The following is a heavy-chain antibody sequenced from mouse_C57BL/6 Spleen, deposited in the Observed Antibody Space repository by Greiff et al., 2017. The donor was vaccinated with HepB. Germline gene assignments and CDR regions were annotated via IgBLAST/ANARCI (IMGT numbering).Heavy chain of an antibody. CDR3: ARQRDYGSTYFDY. Sequence: EVHLVESGGDLVKPGGSLKLSCAASGFTFSSYGMSWVRQTPDKRLEWVATISSGGSYTYYPDSVKGRFTISRANAKNTLYLQMSSLKSEDTAMYYCARQRDYGSTYFDYWGQGTTLTVSS. V-gene: IGHV5-6*01. J-gene: IGHJ2*01. CDR2: ISSGGSYT. CDR1: GFTFSSYG. D-gene: IGHD1-1*01.